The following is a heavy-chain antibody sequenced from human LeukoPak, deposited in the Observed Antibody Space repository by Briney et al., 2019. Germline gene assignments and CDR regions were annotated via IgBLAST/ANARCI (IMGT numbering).Heavy chain of an antibody. CDR2: IIPILGIA. CDR3: AKGARSYDFWSAKSPNWFDP. J-gene: IGHJ5*02. Sequence: SVKVSCKASGGTFSSYAISWVRQAPGQGLEWMGRIIPILGIANCAQKFQGRVTITADKSTSTAYMELSSLRSEDTAVYYCAKGARSYDFWSAKSPNWFDPWGQGTLVTVSS. CDR1: GGTFSSYA. V-gene: IGHV1-69*04. D-gene: IGHD3-3*01.